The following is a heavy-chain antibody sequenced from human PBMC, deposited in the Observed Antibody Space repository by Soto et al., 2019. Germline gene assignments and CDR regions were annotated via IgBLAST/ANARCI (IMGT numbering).Heavy chain of an antibody. V-gene: IGHV3-11*01. J-gene: IGHJ4*02. CDR1: GFTFSYYY. CDR2: ISSSGGTI. D-gene: IGHD3-16*01. Sequence: GGSLRLSCAASGFTFSYYYMSWIRQAPGKGLEWVSYISSSGGTIYYADSVKGRFTISRDNAKNSLFLQMNTLRTEDTAVYYCARDFATHGSGSTCYPYAYWGQGALVTVSS. CDR3: ARDFATHGSGSTCYPYAY.